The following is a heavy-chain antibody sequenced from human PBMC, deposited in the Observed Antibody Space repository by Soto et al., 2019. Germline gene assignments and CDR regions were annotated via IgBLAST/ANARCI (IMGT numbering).Heavy chain of an antibody. J-gene: IGHJ6*02. CDR3: ARAHSNSLLYYYYYGMDV. V-gene: IGHV4-59*01. CDR2: IYYSGST. Sequence: ATLSLTCTVSGGSISSYYWSWIRQPPGKGLEWIGYIYYSGSTNYNPSLKSRVTISVDTSKNQFSLKLSSVTAADTAVYYCARAHSNSLLYYYYYGMDVWGQGTTVT. D-gene: IGHD4-4*01. CDR1: GGSISSYY.